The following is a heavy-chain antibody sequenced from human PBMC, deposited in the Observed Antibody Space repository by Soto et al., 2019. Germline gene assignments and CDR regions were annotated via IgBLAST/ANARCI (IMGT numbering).Heavy chain of an antibody. CDR3: AREVGYYGMDV. J-gene: IGHJ6*02. CDR1: GNRFTNFW. D-gene: IGHD2-2*01. V-gene: IGHV5-10-1*01. CDR2: IDPRDSYT. Sequence: ITCKGSGNRFTNFWIAWVRQMPGKGLEWMGRIDPRDSYTNYCPSFQGHVTISADKSISTAYLQWSSLKASDTAMSFCAREVGYYGMDVWGQGTTVTVSS.